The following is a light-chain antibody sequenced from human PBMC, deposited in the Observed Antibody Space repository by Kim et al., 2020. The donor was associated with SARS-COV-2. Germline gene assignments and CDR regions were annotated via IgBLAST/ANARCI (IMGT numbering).Light chain of an antibody. CDR2: SDS. Sequence: SYELTQPPSVAVAPENTARITCGGNNIGSESVHWYQQKPGQAPRLVISSDSDRPSGIPERFSGSNSGNTATLTISRVEAGDEADFYCQVWDSDNDHVIFGGGTQLTVL. CDR3: QVWDSDNDHVI. V-gene: IGLV3-21*04. CDR1: NIGSES. J-gene: IGLJ2*01.